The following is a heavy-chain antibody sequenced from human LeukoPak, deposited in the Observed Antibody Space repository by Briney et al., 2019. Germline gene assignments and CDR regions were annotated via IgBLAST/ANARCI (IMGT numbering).Heavy chain of an antibody. J-gene: IGHJ4*02. CDR3: ARLDYDILTGYYPFDY. V-gene: IGHV4-59*08. Sequence: SETLSLTCTVSGGSISSYYWSWIRQPPGKGLEWIGYIYYSGSTNYNPSLKSRVTISVDTSKNQFSLKLSSVTAADTAVSYCARLDYDILTGYYPFDYWGQGTLVTVSS. CDR2: IYYSGST. CDR1: GGSISSYY. D-gene: IGHD3-9*01.